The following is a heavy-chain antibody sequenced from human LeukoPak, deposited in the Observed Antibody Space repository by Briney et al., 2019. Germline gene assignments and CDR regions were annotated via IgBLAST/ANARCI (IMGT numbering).Heavy chain of an antibody. J-gene: IGHJ3*02. D-gene: IGHD1-14*01. CDR2: MYYSGST. CDR1: GDSISSSDYY. CDR3: AGGVHNGAFDI. V-gene: IGHV4-61*05. Sequence: SETLSLTCTVSGDSISSSDYYWGWIRQPPGKGLEWIGYMYYSGSTNYNPRVTIPVDTSKNQFSLKLSSVTAADTAVYYCAGGVHNGAFDIWGQGTMVTVSS.